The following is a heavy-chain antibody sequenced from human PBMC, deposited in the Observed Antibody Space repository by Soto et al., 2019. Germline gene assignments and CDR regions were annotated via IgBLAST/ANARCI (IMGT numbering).Heavy chain of an antibody. CDR2: ISSSSSTI. CDR3: ARDFPDGIGYHYYYMDV. J-gene: IGHJ6*03. D-gene: IGHD2-2*01. Sequence: EVQLVESGGGLVQPGGSLRLSCAASGFTFSSYSMNWVRQAPGKGLEWVSYISSSSSTIYYADSVKGRFTISRDNAKNSLYLQMNSLRAEDTAVYYCARDFPDGIGYHYYYMDVWGKGTTVTVSS. V-gene: IGHV3-48*01. CDR1: GFTFSSYS.